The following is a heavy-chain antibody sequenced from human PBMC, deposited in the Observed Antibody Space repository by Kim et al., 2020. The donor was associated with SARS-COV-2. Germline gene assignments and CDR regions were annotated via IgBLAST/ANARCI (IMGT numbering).Heavy chain of an antibody. D-gene: IGHD3-22*01. Sequence: GGSLRLSCAASGFTFSSYAMSWVRQAPGKGLEWVSAISGSGGSTYYADSVKGRFTISRDNSKNTLYLQMNSLRAEDTAVYYCAKELYDSSGYYYDHDAFDIWGQGTMVTVSS. CDR1: GFTFSSYA. CDR3: AKELYDSSGYYYDHDAFDI. V-gene: IGHV3-23*01. J-gene: IGHJ3*02. CDR2: ISGSGGST.